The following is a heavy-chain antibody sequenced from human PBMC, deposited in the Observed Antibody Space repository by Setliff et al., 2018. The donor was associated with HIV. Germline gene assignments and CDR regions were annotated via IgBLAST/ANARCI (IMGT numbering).Heavy chain of an antibody. CDR3: ARKLQPGYGMDV. Sequence: GGSLRLSCAASGFTFSSYSMNWVRQAPGKGLEWVSYISSSSSTIYYADSVKGRFTISRDNAKNSLYLQMDSLRAEDTTVYYCARKLQPGYGMDVWGQGTTVTVSS. V-gene: IGHV3-48*01. CDR1: GFTFSSYS. CDR2: ISSSSSTI. J-gene: IGHJ6*02. D-gene: IGHD5-18*01.